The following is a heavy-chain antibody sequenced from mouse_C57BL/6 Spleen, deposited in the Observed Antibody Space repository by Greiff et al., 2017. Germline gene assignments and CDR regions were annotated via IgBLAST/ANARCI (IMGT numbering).Heavy chain of an antibody. CDR1: GFNIKDYY. Sequence: EVKLVESGAELVRPGASVTLSCTASGFNIKDYYMHWVKQRPEQGLEWIGRIDPGDGDTEYAPKFQGKDTMTADTSSNTAYLQLSSLTSEDTAVYYCTTTAQALAYWSQGTLVTVSA. D-gene: IGHD3-2*02. CDR2: IDPGDGDT. V-gene: IGHV14-1*01. CDR3: TTTAQALAY. J-gene: IGHJ3*01.